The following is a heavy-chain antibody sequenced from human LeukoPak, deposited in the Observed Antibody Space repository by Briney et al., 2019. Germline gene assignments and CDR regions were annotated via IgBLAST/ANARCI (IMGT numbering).Heavy chain of an antibody. D-gene: IGHD1-1*01. CDR2: ISGSGGST. J-gene: IGHJ6*02. Sequence: GGSLRLSCAASGFTFSAHSMNWVRQAPGKGLEWVSGISGSGGSTYYADSVKGRFTISRDNAKNSLYLQMNSLRAEDTAVYYCARDGFGTTKDYYYGMDVWGQGTTVTVSS. V-gene: IGHV3-23*01. CDR1: GFTFSAHS. CDR3: ARDGFGTTKDYYYGMDV.